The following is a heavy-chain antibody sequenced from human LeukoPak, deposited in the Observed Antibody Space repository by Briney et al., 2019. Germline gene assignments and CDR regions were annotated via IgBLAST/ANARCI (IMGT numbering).Heavy chain of an antibody. CDR3: VKHGYFCHQY. Sequence: PSGTLSLTCIVSGDSFSGDKWWSWARQSPGKGLEWIGEIHNGGVTNYTPSLRDRVTISLDKSNNHVSLEMSSVTAADTAVYYCVKHGYFCHQYWGQGTLVSVSS. CDR1: GDSFSGDKW. D-gene: IGHD3-22*01. J-gene: IGHJ4*02. CDR2: IHNGGVT. V-gene: IGHV4-4*02.